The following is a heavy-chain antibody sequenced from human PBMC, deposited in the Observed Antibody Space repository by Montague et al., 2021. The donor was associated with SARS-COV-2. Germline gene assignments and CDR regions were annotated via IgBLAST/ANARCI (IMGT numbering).Heavy chain of an antibody. V-gene: IGHV6-1*01. CDR1: GDSVSRNSAA. CDR3: ARTSASSDY. Sequence: CAISGDSVSRNSAAWNWIRQSPSKGLEWLGRTYYRSKWYNDYAVSVKSRMTINPGTSKSQISLQLNSVTPEDTAVYYCARTSASSDYWGQGTLVTVSS. D-gene: IGHD1-26*01. J-gene: IGHJ4*02. CDR2: TYYRSKWYN.